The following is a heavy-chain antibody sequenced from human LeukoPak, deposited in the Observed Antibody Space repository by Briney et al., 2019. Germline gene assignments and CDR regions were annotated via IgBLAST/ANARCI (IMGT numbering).Heavy chain of an antibody. CDR3: ARGTTRNYGDFDY. Sequence: ASVEVSCKASGYTFINYDINWVRQASGQGLEWLGWMNPDNGNTGYAQIFQGRVTMTRDTSISTAYLELSSLRSEDTAVYYCARGTTRNYGDFDYWGQGTLVTVSS. D-gene: IGHD1-26*01. J-gene: IGHJ4*02. CDR1: GYTFINYD. CDR2: MNPDNGNT. V-gene: IGHV1-8*01.